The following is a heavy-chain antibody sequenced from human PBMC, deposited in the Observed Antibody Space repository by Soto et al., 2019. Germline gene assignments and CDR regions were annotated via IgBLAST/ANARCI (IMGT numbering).Heavy chain of an antibody. J-gene: IGHJ4*02. CDR3: ARELRSGGYHRVFDH. D-gene: IGHD3-22*01. CDR1: GFTFTTEI. Sequence: WGSLRLSCAASGFTFTTEIMNLVRQATGKGLEWVSYISSTNENIYYADSVRGRFTISRDNSKNSLYMQMNSLRAEDTAVYYCARELRSGGYHRVFDHWGQGSLVTVSS. CDR2: ISSTNENI. V-gene: IGHV3-21*06.